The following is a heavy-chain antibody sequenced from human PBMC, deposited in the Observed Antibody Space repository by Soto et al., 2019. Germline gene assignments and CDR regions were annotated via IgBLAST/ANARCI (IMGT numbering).Heavy chain of an antibody. CDR3: ARHLDEYSSASGFDY. D-gene: IGHD6-6*01. CDR1: GYSFSIHC. J-gene: IGHJ4*02. CDR2: IYPGDSNI. V-gene: IGHV5-51*01. Sequence: GESLKISCDGSGYSFSIHCIGWVPQMPGKGLEWMGIIYPGDSNIRYSPSFEGQIDMSADRSINTAYLRLSSLKASDTATYYCARHLDEYSSASGFDYWGQGTLVTVSS.